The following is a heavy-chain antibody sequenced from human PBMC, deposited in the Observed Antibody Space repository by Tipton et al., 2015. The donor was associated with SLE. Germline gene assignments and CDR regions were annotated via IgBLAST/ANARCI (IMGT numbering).Heavy chain of an antibody. V-gene: IGHV4-61*05. D-gene: IGHD3-10*01. J-gene: IGHJ5*02. CDR1: GGSVSSRAYS. CDR3: VRGGLGYGEDWFGT. Sequence: TLSLTCTLFGGSVSSRAYSWGWIRQPPGKGLEWIGSFYNPGRSKYNPSLNSRVTISVDTSKNQVSLRLNSVAAADTAVYFCVRGGLGYGEDWFGTWGQGTRVSVSA. CDR2: FYNPGRS.